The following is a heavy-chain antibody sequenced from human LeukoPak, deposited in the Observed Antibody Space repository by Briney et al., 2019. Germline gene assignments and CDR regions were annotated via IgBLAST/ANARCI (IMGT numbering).Heavy chain of an antibody. J-gene: IGHJ4*02. CDR1: GFTFSSYW. CDR3: ARDSYYDFWSGYYDY. D-gene: IGHD3-3*01. V-gene: IGHV3-74*01. CDR2: INSDGSST. Sequence: GGSLRLSCAASGFTFSSYWMHWVRQAPGKGLVWVSRINSDGSSTSYADSVKGRFTISRDNAKNTLYLQMNSLRAEDTAVYYCARDSYYDFWSGYYDYWDQGTLVTVSS.